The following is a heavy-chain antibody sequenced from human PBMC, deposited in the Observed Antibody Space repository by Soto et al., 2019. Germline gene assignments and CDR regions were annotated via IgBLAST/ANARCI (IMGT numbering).Heavy chain of an antibody. CDR2: ISGSGGST. CDR1: GFTFSSYA. V-gene: IGHV3-23*01. J-gene: IGHJ4*02. D-gene: IGHD3-3*01. Sequence: EVQLLESGGGLVQPGGSLRLSCAASGFTFSSYAMSWVRQAPGKGLEWVSAISGSGGSTYYADSVKGRFTISRDNSKNTLYLQMNSLRAEDTAVYYCARDYDFGRGPFDYWGQGTLVTVSS. CDR3: ARDYDFGRGPFDY.